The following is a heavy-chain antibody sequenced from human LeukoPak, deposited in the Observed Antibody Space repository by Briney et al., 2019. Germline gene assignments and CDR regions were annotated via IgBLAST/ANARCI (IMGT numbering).Heavy chain of an antibody. D-gene: IGHD3-22*01. CDR2: IWYDGSNK. Sequence: PGRSLRLSCAASGFTFSSYGMHWVRQAPGKGLEWVAVIWYDGSNKYYADSVKGRFTISRDNSKNTLYLQMNSLKTEDTAVYYCTTIGKRITMIVGKRKYYFDYWGQGTLVTVSS. J-gene: IGHJ4*02. V-gene: IGHV3-33*01. CDR1: GFTFSSYG. CDR3: TTIGKRITMIVGKRKYYFDY.